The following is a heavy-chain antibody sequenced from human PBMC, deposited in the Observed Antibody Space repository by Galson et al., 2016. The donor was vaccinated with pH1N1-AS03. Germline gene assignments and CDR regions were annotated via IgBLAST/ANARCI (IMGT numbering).Heavy chain of an antibody. V-gene: IGHV3-7*03. CDR2: TNQDGSEK. Sequence: SLRLSCAASGFTFSNYWMSWVCQAPGKGLEWVATTNQDGSEKYFVDSVKGRFTISRDDAKNSLYLQMNSLRAEDAALYYCARDPSGDRSGWYYFDYWGQGTLVTVSS. J-gene: IGHJ4*02. CDR3: ARDPSGDRSGWYYFDY. CDR1: GFTFSNYW. D-gene: IGHD6-19*01.